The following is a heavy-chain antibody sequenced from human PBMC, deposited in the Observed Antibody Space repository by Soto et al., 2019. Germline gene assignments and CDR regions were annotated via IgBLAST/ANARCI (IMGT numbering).Heavy chain of an antibody. J-gene: IGHJ4*02. CDR1: GFTLISYA. CDR2: ISGSDDST. CDR3: AKGKPGVILAVPLDC. V-gene: IGHV3-23*01. D-gene: IGHD2-2*01. Sequence: EVQLLESGGGLVQPGGSLRLTCAGYGFTLISYAMNCVCQAPGKGLEWVSGISGSDDSTRYADSAKGRFTISRDNSKNTLYLQMNSLRVEDTAVYYCAKGKPGVILAVPLDCWGQGSQVTVSS.